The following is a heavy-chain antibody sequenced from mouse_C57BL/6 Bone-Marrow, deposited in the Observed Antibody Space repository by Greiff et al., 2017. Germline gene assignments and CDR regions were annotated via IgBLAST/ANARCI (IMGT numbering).Heavy chain of an antibody. V-gene: IGHV7-3*01. CDR2: IRNKANGYTT. CDR1: GFTFTDYY. J-gene: IGHJ2*01. D-gene: IGHD2-1*01. CDR3: ARDGNYFDY. Sequence: EVKVVESGGGLVQPGGSLSLSCAASGFTFTDYYMSWVRQPPGKALEWLGFIRNKANGYTTEYSASVKGRFTISRDNSQSILYLQMNALRAEDSATYYCARDGNYFDYWGQGTTLTVSS.